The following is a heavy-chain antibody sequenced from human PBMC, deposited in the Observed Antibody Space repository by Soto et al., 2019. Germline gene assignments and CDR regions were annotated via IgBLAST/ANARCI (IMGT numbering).Heavy chain of an antibody. J-gene: IGHJ6*02. Sequence: ASVKVSCKASGHTLNAYYIHWVRQAPGQGLEWMGLINPNAGTTTYAQKLQGRVTMTTDTSTSTAYMELRRLRSEEPAVYYCARAWGVRGVPLYYYGMDVWGQGTTVTVSS. CDR1: GHTLNAYY. V-gene: IGHV1-46*02. D-gene: IGHD3-10*01. CDR2: INPNAGTT. CDR3: ARAWGVRGVPLYYYGMDV.